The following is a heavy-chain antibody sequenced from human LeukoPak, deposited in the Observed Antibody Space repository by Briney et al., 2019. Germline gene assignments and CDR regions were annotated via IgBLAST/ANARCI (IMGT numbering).Heavy chain of an antibody. D-gene: IGHD6-13*01. V-gene: IGHV7-4-1*02. CDR3: ARDIGSSWQWGRFGGKDY. CDR2: INTNTGNP. J-gene: IGHJ4*02. CDR1: GYTFTSYA. Sequence: ASVKVSCKASGYTFTSYAMNWVRQAPGQGLEWMGWINTNTGNPTYAQGFTGRFVFSLDTSVSTAYLQISSLKAEDTAVYYCARDIGSSWQWGRFGGKDYWGQGTLVTVSS.